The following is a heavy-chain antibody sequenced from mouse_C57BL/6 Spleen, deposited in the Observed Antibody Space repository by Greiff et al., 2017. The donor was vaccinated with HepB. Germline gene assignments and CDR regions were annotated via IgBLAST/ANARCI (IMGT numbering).Heavy chain of an antibody. D-gene: IGHD1-2*01. CDR2: IRYSGST. V-gene: IGHV3-1*01. CDR3: ARGHGRMDY. CDR1: GYSFTSGYV. Sequence: VQLKESGPGLVKPSPSLTLSCTVSGYSFTSGYVWHLIRHFPGNKLECMGFIRYSGSTNYNPSLKRRITITHDTSTNPFFLKLNAVTTEDTATYYCARGHGRMDYWGQGTSVTVSS. J-gene: IGHJ4*01.